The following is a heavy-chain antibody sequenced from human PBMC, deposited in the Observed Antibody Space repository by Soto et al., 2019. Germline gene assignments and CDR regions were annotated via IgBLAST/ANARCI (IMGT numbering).Heavy chain of an antibody. CDR1: GFTLSIYA. V-gene: IGHV3-23*01. CDR2: ISGNGGST. Sequence: GGSLRLSCAASGFTLSIYAMNWVRQAPGKGLEWVSAISGNGGSTYYADSVKGRFTISRDNSKNTLFLQMDSLRAEDTAVYYCAKEALSGGALDDWGQGTLVTVS. CDR3: AKEALSGGALDD. J-gene: IGHJ4*02. D-gene: IGHD1-1*01.